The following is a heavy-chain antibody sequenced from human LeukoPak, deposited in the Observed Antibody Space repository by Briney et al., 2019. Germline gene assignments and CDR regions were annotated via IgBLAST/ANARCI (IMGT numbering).Heavy chain of an antibody. CDR2: INHSGST. D-gene: IGHD2-2*01. Sequence: PSETLSLTCAVYGGSFSGCYWSWLRQPPGKGLEWIGEINHSGSTNYNPSLKSRVTISVDTSKNQFSLKLSSVTAADTAVYYCARGPLSCSSTSCYVGKNYYYYYGMDVWGQGTTVTVSS. V-gene: IGHV4-34*01. CDR1: GGSFSGCY. J-gene: IGHJ6*02. CDR3: ARGPLSCSSTSCYVGKNYYYYYGMDV.